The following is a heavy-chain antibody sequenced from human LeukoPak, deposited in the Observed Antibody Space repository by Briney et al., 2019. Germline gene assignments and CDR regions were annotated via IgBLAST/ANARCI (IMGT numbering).Heavy chain of an antibody. V-gene: IGHV4-59*01. CDR2: IYYSGST. CDR1: GGSISSYY. D-gene: IGHD3-10*01. J-gene: IGHJ3*02. CDR3: ARGTSMVRGVRDDAFDI. Sequence: SETLSLTCTVSGGSISSYYRSWIRQPPGKGLEWIGYIYYSGSTNYIPSLKSRVTISVDTSRNQFSLKLSSVTAADTAVFYCARGTSMVRGVRDDAFDIWGQGTMVTVSS.